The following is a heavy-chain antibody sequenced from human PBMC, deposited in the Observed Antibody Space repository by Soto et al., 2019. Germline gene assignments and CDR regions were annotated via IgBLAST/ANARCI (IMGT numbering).Heavy chain of an antibody. J-gene: IGHJ6*02. D-gene: IGHD2-15*01. V-gene: IGHV3-30*18. CDR1: GFPFSSYG. Sequence: GGSLRLSCASSGFPFSSYGMHWVRQAPGKGLEWVAVISYDGSNKYYADSVKGRFTISRDNSKNTLYLQMNSLRAEDTAVYYCAKGVVRRYYYYYGMDVWGQGTTVTVSS. CDR2: ISYDGSNK. CDR3: AKGVVRRYYYYYGMDV.